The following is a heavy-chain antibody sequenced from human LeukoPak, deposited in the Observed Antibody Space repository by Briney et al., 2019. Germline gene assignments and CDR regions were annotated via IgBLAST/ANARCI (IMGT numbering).Heavy chain of an antibody. J-gene: IGHJ6*02. CDR1: ASTVRTYW. V-gene: IGHV3-7*05. CDR3: TRDASGETSSGPRMDV. D-gene: IGHD1-26*01. Sequence: PGGCLRLCCAASASTVRTYWMSWVRQAPGKGLEWVAMIKPDGSEKYYVDSVKGLFTISRDNAKNSLYLQMTSLRAEDTAVYYCTRDASGETSSGPRMDVGSQGTTVTVS. CDR2: IKPDGSEK.